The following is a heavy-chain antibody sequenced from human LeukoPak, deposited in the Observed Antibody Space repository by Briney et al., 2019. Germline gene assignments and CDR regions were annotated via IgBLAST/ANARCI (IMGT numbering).Heavy chain of an antibody. D-gene: IGHD2-15*01. CDR1: GGSFSGYY. CDR2: INHSGST. Sequence: SETLSLTCAVYGGSFSGYYWSWIRQPPGKGLEWIGEINHSGSTNYNPSLKSRVTISVDTSKNQFSLKLSSVTAADTAVYYCARGRVGAAVFGYWGQGTPVTVSS. J-gene: IGHJ4*02. V-gene: IGHV4-34*01. CDR3: ARGRVGAAVFGY.